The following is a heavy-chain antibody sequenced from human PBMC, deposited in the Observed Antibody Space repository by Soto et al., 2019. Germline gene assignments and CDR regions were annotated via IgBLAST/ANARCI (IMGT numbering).Heavy chain of an antibody. CDR2: ISGNGGST. V-gene: IGHV3-23*01. Sequence: GGSLRLSCAASGFTFSSYALSWVRQAPGKGLEWVSAISGNGGSTSYAESVKGRFTISRDNSKKMLYLQMNSLRAEDTAVYYCARDNWNTVWGQGTMVTVSS. CDR1: GFTFSSYA. D-gene: IGHD1-20*01. CDR3: ARDNWNTV. J-gene: IGHJ3*01.